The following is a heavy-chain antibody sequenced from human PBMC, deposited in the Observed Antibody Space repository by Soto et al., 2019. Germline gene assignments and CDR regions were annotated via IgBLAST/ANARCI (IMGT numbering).Heavy chain of an antibody. Sequence: QVQLVQSGAEVKKPGSSVKVSCKASGGTFSSYTISWVRQAPGQGLEWMGRIITILGIANYAQKFQGRVTITADKSTSTAYMELSSLRSEDTAVYYCAREVPYDYIWGTNYFDYWGQGTLVTVSS. CDR1: GGTFSSYT. CDR3: AREVPYDYIWGTNYFDY. V-gene: IGHV1-69*08. D-gene: IGHD3-16*01. CDR2: IITILGIA. J-gene: IGHJ4*02.